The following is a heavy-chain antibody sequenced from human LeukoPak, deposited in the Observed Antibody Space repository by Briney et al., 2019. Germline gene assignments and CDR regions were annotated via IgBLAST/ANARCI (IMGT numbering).Heavy chain of an antibody. Sequence: PSETLSLTCTVSGGSISSYYWSWIRQPPGKGLEWIGYIYYSGSTNYNPSLKSRVTISVDTSKNQFSLKLSSVTAADTAVYYCARDFGVAAFDIWSQGTMVTVSS. CDR3: ARDFGVAAFDI. V-gene: IGHV4-59*01. D-gene: IGHD3-16*01. CDR2: IYYSGST. CDR1: GGSISSYY. J-gene: IGHJ3*02.